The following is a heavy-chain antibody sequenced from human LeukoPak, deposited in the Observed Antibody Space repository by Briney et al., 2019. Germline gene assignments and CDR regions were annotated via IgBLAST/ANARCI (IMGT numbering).Heavy chain of an antibody. J-gene: IGHJ6*03. D-gene: IGHD5-18*01. V-gene: IGHV4-39*07. CDR3: ARVNSYGDYYYYYMDV. CDR2: IYYSGST. Sequence: SETLSLTCTVSGGSISSSSYYWGWIRQPPGKGLEWIGSIYYSGSTYYNPSLKSRVTISVDTSKNQFSLKLSSVTAVDTAVYYCARVNSYGDYYYYYMDVWGKGTTVTVSS. CDR1: GGSISSSSYY.